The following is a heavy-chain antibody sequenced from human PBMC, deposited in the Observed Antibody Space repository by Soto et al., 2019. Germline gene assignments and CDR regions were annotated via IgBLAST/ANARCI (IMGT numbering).Heavy chain of an antibody. Sequence: VGSLRLSCAASGFTFSSYAMSWVRQAPGKGPEWVSAISGSGGSTYYADSVKGRFTISRDNSKNTLYLQMNSLRAEDTAVYYCAKDEAYYDFWSGYSPWGQGTLVTVSS. CDR1: GFTFSSYA. CDR2: ISGSGGST. J-gene: IGHJ5*02. V-gene: IGHV3-23*01. D-gene: IGHD3-3*01. CDR3: AKDEAYYDFWSGYSP.